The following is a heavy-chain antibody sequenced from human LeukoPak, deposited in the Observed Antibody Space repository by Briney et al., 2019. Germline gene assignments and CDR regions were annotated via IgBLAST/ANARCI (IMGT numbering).Heavy chain of an antibody. J-gene: IGHJ4*02. CDR2: INPDGSRT. V-gene: IGHV3-74*01. CDR1: GFTFSTYW. Sequence: GGSLRLSCGGSGFTFSTYWFHWVRQAPGKGLVWVSRINPDGSRTDYADSVRGRFTISRDNAKNTLYLQMNSLRAEDTALYYCARRDYGDYWGQGTLVTVSS. CDR3: ARRDYGDY.